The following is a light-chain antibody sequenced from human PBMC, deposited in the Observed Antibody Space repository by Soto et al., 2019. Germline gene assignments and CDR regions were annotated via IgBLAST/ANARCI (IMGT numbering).Light chain of an antibody. J-gene: IGKJ5*01. Sequence: DIQRTQAPSSLSSSVVDIVSITCQASHDIRKYLNWYQLKPGKAPNLLIYDASNLEPGVPSRFSASGSGTDFTFTINSLQPEDIATYYCQQYDNGLITFGQGTRLEIK. CDR2: DAS. V-gene: IGKV1-33*01. CDR1: HDIRKY. CDR3: QQYDNGLIT.